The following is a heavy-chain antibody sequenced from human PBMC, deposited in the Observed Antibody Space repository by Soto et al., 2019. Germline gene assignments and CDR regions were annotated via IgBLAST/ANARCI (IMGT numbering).Heavy chain of an antibody. CDR2: INIDGSST. D-gene: IGHD5-12*01. CDR1: GFTLSSYW. Sequence: GGSLRLSCAASGFTLSSYWMHWVRQAPGKGLVWVSRINIDGSSTSYADSVKGRFTISRDNAKNTLYLQVNSLRAEDTAVYYCARSRDGYNFVGXCWGQGTLVXVSS. J-gene: IGHJ4*02. V-gene: IGHV3-74*01. CDR3: ARSRDGYNFVGXC.